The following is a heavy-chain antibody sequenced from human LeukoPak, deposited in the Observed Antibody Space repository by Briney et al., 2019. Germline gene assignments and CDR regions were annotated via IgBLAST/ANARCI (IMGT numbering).Heavy chain of an antibody. J-gene: IGHJ6*03. CDR3: ARRETAMVKSFYYYMYV. V-gene: IGHV4-34*01. D-gene: IGHD5-18*01. CDR1: GGSFSGYY. Sequence: SETLSLTCAVYGGSFSGYYWSWIRQPPGKGLEWIGEINHSGSTIYNPSPKSRVTISVDKSKNQSSQKLSSVTAADTAVYYCARRETAMVKSFYYYMYVWGNGTTVSVSS. CDR2: INHSGST.